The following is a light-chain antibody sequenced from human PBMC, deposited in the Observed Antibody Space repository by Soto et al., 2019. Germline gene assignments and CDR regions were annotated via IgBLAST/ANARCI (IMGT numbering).Light chain of an antibody. J-gene: IGLJ1*01. CDR2: GNS. CDR1: SSNIGAGYD. V-gene: IGLV1-40*01. CDR3: QSYDSSSQGYV. Sequence: QSVLTQPPSVSGAPGQRVTISCTGSSSNIGAGYDVHWYQQLPGTAPKLLIYGNSNRPSGVPDRFSGSKSGTSASLAITGRQAEDEADYYCQSYDSSSQGYVFGTGTKLTVL.